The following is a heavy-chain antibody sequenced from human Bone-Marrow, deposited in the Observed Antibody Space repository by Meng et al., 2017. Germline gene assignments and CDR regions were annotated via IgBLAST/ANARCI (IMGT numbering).Heavy chain of an antibody. Sequence: ASVKVSCKASGYTFTGYYMHWVRQAPGQGLEWMGWISAYNGNTNYAQKLQGRVTMTTDTSTSTAYMELRSLRSDDTAVYYCARTYYYDSSGYPVRYYYGMDVWGQGTTVTVSS. CDR3: ARTYYYDSSGYPVRYYYGMDV. CDR2: ISAYNGNT. D-gene: IGHD3-22*01. CDR1: GYTFTGYY. J-gene: IGHJ6*02. V-gene: IGHV1-18*04.